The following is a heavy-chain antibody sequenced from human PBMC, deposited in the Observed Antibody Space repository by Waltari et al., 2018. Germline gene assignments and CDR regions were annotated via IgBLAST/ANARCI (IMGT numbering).Heavy chain of an antibody. CDR2: IYHSGST. D-gene: IGHD6-13*01. Sequence: QVQLQESGPGLVKPSETLSLTCAVSGYSISSGYYWGWIRQPPGKGLEWIGSIYHSGSTYYNPSLKSRVPISVDTSKNQFSLKLSSVTAADTAVYYCASSTGQLVQADWFDPWGQGTLVTVSS. CDR3: ASSTGQLVQADWFDP. V-gene: IGHV4-38-2*01. CDR1: GYSISSGYY. J-gene: IGHJ5*02.